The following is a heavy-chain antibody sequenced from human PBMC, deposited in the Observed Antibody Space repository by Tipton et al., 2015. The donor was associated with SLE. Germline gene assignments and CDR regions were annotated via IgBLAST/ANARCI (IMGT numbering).Heavy chain of an antibody. Sequence: SLRLSCAASGFTFSSYWMSWVRQAPGKGLEWVSAISGSGGSTYYADSVKGRFTISRDNSKNTLYLQMNSLRAEDTAVYYCARGASVYVWGSYRDDYWGQGTLVTVSS. J-gene: IGHJ4*02. CDR3: ARGASVYVWGSYRDDY. D-gene: IGHD3-16*02. CDR1: GFTFSSYW. CDR2: ISGSGGST. V-gene: IGHV3-23*01.